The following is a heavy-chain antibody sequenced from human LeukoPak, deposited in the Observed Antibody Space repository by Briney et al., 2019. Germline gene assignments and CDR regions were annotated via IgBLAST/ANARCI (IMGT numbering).Heavy chain of an antibody. D-gene: IGHD3-3*01. Sequence: SETLSLTCAVYGGSFSGYYWSWIRQPPGKGLEWIGEINHSGSTNYNPSLKSRVTISVDTSKNQFSLKLSSVTAADTAVYYCASFPYYDFWSGYSSYDASDIWGQGTMVTVSS. CDR1: GGSFSGYY. CDR3: ASFPYYDFWSGYSSYDASDI. V-gene: IGHV4-34*01. CDR2: INHSGST. J-gene: IGHJ3*02.